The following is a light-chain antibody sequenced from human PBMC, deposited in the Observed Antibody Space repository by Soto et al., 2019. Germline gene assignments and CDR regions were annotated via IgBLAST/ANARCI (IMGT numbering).Light chain of an antibody. Sequence: QSVLTQPPSVSVAPGQRGTISCTGSSSNIGAGYDVQWYQQFPGTAHKLLIYDNNKRPSGIPDRFSGSKSGTSGTLDITGLQTGDEADYYCATWDGSLPGEVFGGGTKLTVL. CDR3: ATWDGSLPGEV. J-gene: IGLJ3*02. CDR1: SSNIGAGYD. V-gene: IGLV1-51*01. CDR2: DNN.